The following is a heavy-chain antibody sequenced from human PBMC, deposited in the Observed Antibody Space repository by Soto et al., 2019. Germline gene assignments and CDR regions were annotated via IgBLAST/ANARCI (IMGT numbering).Heavy chain of an antibody. Sequence: SETLSLTCTVSGGSISSGDYYWSWIRQPPGKGLEWIGYIYYSGSTYYNPSLKSRVTISVDTSKNQFSLKLSSVTAADTAVYYCARDKIGDILTGPLNWFVPWGQGTLVTVSS. D-gene: IGHD3-9*01. CDR1: GGSISSGDYY. V-gene: IGHV4-30-4*01. CDR3: ARDKIGDILTGPLNWFVP. J-gene: IGHJ5*02. CDR2: IYYSGST.